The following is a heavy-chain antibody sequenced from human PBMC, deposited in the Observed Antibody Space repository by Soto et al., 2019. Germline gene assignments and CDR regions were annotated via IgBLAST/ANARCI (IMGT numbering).Heavy chain of an antibody. J-gene: IGHJ4*02. CDR3: AKGRLVGATPFDY. CDR2: ISWNSGSI. D-gene: IGHD1-26*01. CDR1: GFTFDDYA. Sequence: PGGSLRLSCAASGFTFDDYAMHWVRQAPGKGLEWVSGISWNSGSIGYADSVKGRFTISRDNAKNSLYLQMNSLRAEDTALYYCAKGRLVGATPFDYWGQGTLVTVSS. V-gene: IGHV3-9*01.